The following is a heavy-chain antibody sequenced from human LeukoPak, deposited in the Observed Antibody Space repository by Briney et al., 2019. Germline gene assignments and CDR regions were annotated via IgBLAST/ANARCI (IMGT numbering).Heavy chain of an antibody. CDR2: MNPNSGNT. J-gene: IGHJ4*02. Sequence: GASVKVSCKASGYTFTSYDINWVRQAIGQGLEWMGWMNPNSGNTGYAQKFQGRVTMTRNTSISTAYMELSSLRSEDTAVYYCARAVTDSSSWYRGGEYEIDYWGQGTLVTVSS. D-gene: IGHD6-13*01. V-gene: IGHV1-8*01. CDR3: ARAVTDSSSWYRGGEYEIDY. CDR1: GYTFTSYD.